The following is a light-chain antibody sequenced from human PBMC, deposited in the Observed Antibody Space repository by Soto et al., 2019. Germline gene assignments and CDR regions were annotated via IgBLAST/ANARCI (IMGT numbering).Light chain of an antibody. J-gene: IGLJ1*01. Sequence: QSVLTQPPSVSGAPGQRVTISCTGSSSDIGAGFDVHLYQHLPGTAPKLLIYGNTNRPSGVPGRFSGSKSGTSASLVITGLQAEDEADYYCQSYENSRTGFYVFGTGTKLTVL. CDR2: GNT. CDR3: QSYENSRTGFYV. V-gene: IGLV1-40*01. CDR1: SSDIGAGFD.